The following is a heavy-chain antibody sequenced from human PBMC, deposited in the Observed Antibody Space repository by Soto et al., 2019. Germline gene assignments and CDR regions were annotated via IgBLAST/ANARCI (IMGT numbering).Heavy chain of an antibody. CDR3: ARHTDIVSSTVYN. J-gene: IGHJ4*02. V-gene: IGHV4-30-4*01. Sequence: PSETLSLTCTVSGGSISSGDFYWSWIRQPPGKGLEWIGHIYSRGSTYYNVSLKSRVAISLDTSKNQVLLELSSVTAADTAVYYCARHTDIVSSTVYNWGQGILVTVSS. CDR2: IYSRGST. D-gene: IGHD5-12*01. CDR1: GGSISSGDFY.